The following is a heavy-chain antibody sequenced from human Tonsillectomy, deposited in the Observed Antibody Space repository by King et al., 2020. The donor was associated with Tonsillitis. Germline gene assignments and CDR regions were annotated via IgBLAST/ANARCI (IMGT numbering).Heavy chain of an antibody. D-gene: IGHD1-26*01. J-gene: IGHJ4*02. CDR3: AHRRQGSGSYVADY. Sequence: TLKESGPTLVKPTQTLTLTCTFSGFSLSTSGVGVGWIRQPPGKALEWLALIYWDDDKRYSPSLKTRLTITKDTSKNHVVLTMTNMGPVVTATYYCAHRRQGSGSYVADYWGQGTLVTVSS. CDR1: GFSLSTSGVG. V-gene: IGHV2-5*02. CDR2: IYWDDDK.